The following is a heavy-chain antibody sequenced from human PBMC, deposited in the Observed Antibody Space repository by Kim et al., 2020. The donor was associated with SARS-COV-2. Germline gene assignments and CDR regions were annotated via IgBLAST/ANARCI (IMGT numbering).Heavy chain of an antibody. V-gene: IGHV4-34*01. CDR1: GGSFSGYY. CDR3: ARGPKSYCSSTSCYVYYGMDV. D-gene: IGHD2-2*01. J-gene: IGHJ6*02. CDR2: INPSGST. Sequence: SETLSLTCAVYGGSFSGYYWSWIRQPPGKGLEWIGEINPSGSTNYNPSLKSRVTISVDTSKNQFSLKLSSVTAADTAVYYCARGPKSYCSSTSCYVYYGMDVWGQGTTVTVSS.